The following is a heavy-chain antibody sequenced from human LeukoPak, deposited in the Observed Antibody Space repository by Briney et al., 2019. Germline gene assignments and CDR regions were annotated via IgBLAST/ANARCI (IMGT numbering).Heavy chain of an antibody. J-gene: IGHJ4*02. Sequence: ASVKVSCKASGYTFTSYDINWVRQAPGQGLEWMGWMNPNSGNTGYAQKFHVRVTMTRNNSISTAYMQLSRLRSEDTAALYCARXSXAVAGTDWGQGTLVTVSS. V-gene: IGHV1-8*01. D-gene: IGHD6-19*01. CDR3: ARXSXAVAGTD. CDR2: MNPNSGNT. CDR1: GYTFTSYD.